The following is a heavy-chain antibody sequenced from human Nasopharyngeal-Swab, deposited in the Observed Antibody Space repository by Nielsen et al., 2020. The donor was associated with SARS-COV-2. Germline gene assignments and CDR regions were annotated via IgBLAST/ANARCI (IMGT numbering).Heavy chain of an antibody. CDR3: ARLEYDFWSGSDNWFDP. Sequence: GESLKISCKGSGSSFTSYWIGWVRQMPGKGLEWMGIIYPGDSDTRYSPSFQGQVTISADKSISTAYLQWSSLKASDTAMYYCARLEYDFWSGSDNWFDPWGQGTLVTVSS. D-gene: IGHD3-3*01. CDR2: IYPGDSDT. CDR1: GSSFTSYW. V-gene: IGHV5-51*01. J-gene: IGHJ5*02.